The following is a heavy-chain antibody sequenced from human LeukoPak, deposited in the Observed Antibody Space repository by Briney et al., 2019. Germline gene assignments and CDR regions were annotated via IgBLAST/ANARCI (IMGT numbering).Heavy chain of an antibody. V-gene: IGHV3-23*01. CDR2: ISGSGGST. D-gene: IGHD6-13*01. CDR1: GFTFSSYA. CDR3: AKVSKPYSSSWYYFDY. J-gene: IGHJ4*02. Sequence: GGSLRLSCAASGFTFSSYAMSWVRQAPGKGLEWVSAISGSGGSTYYADSVKGRFTISRDNSKNTLYLQMNSLRAEDTAVYYCAKVSKPYSSSWYYFDYWGQGTLVTASS.